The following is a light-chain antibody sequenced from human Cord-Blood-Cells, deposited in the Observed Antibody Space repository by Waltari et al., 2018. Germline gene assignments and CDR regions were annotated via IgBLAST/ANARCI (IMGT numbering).Light chain of an antibody. CDR1: ALPKQY. CDR3: QSADSSGTYPV. V-gene: IGLV3-25*02. Sequence: SYELTQPPSVSVSPGQTARITCPGDALPKQYASWYQQKPGQAPVLVIYKDSERPSGIPERFSGSSSGTTVTLTISGVQAEDEADYYCQSADSSGTYPVFGGGTQLTVL. J-gene: IGLJ7*01. CDR2: KDS.